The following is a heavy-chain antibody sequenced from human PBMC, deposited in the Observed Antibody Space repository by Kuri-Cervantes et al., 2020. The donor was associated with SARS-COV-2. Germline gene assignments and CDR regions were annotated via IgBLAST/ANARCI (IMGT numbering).Heavy chain of an antibody. J-gene: IGHJ4*02. D-gene: IGHD3-10*01. V-gene: IGHV3-33*06. CDR3: AKDRSLWIGEVLVRDNFFDS. CDR1: GFTFNTYG. Sequence: GESLKISCAASGFTFNTYGMHWVRQAPGKGLEWVAVIWYDGTNKYYEDSVKGRFIISRDNSKGTLYLQMNSLRAEDTAVYYCAKDRSLWIGEVLVRDNFFDSWGQGALVTVSS. CDR2: IWYDGTNK.